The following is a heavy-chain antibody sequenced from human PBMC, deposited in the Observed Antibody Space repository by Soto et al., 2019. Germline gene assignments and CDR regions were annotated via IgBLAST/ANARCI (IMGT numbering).Heavy chain of an antibody. CDR2: ISYDGSNK. D-gene: IGHD3-22*01. CDR3: ALIYDSSGYYALNFDY. V-gene: IGHV3-30*04. Sequence: GGSLRLSCAASGFTFRTYAMHWVRQTPGKGLEWVAVISYDGSNKYYADSVKGRFTISRDNSKNTLYLQMNSLRAEDTAVYYCALIYDSSGYYALNFDYWGQGTLVTVSS. CDR1: GFTFRTYA. J-gene: IGHJ4*02.